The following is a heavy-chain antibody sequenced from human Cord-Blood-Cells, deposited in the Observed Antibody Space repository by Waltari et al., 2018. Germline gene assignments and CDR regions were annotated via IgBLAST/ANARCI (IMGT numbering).Heavy chain of an antibody. D-gene: IGHD6-19*01. Sequence: EVQLVESGGGLVQPGGSLRLSCAASGFTFSSYWMNWVRQAPGKGLEWVANIKQDGSEKYYVDSVKGRFTISRDNAKNSLYLQMNSLRAEDTAVYYCARVTSSGWYYFDYWGQGTLVTVSS. CDR1: GFTFSSYW. CDR3: ARVTSSGWYYFDY. CDR2: IKQDGSEK. J-gene: IGHJ4*02. V-gene: IGHV3-7*01.